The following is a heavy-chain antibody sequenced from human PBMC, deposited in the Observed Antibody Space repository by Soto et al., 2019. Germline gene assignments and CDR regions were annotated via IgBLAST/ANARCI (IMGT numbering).Heavy chain of an antibody. V-gene: IGHV3-33*01. J-gene: IGHJ4*02. Sequence: GGSLRLSCAASGFTLSSYGMHWVRQAPGKGLEWVAVIWYDGSNKYYADSVKGRFTISRDNSKNTLYLQMNSLRAEDTAVYYCARWAYSSSWYSLRNWGQGTLVTVSS. D-gene: IGHD6-13*01. CDR1: GFTLSSYG. CDR3: ARWAYSSSWYSLRN. CDR2: IWYDGSNK.